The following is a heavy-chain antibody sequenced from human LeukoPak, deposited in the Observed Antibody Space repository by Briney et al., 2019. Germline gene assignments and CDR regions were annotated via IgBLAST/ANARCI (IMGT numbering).Heavy chain of an antibody. V-gene: IGHV3-72*01. CDR3: TRIDCTGGTCHDAFDI. CDR2: TRNKANSYAT. D-gene: IGHD2-15*01. J-gene: IGHJ3*02. Sequence: GGSLRFSCAASGFIFSDHYMGWVRQAPGKGLEWVGRTRNKANSYATEYAASVKGRFTISRDDSKNSLYLQMNSLKTEDTAVYYSTRIDCTGGTCHDAFDIWGQGTMVTVSS. CDR1: GFIFSDHY.